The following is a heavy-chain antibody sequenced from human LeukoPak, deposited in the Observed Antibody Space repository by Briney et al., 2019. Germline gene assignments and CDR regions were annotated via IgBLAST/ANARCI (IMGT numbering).Heavy chain of an antibody. CDR1: GGSISSSNYY. CDR3: ARTTEGYAGGPGYSYYYYMDV. D-gene: IGHD5-12*01. V-gene: IGHV4-61*01. J-gene: IGHJ6*03. Sequence: PSETLSPTCTVSGGSISSSNYYWSWIRQPPGKGLEWIGYIHYSGSTHYNPSLKSRVTISVDTSKNQVSLKLRSVTAADTAVYYCARTTEGYAGGPGYSYYYYMDVWGKGTTVTISS. CDR2: IHYSGST.